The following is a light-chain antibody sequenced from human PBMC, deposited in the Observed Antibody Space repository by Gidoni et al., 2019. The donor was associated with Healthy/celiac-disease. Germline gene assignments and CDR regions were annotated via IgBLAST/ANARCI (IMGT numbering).Light chain of an antibody. Sequence: DIQMTQPPSTLSASVGDRVTITCRASQSISSWLAWYQQKPGKATKLLIYNASSLDNRVPSRFSSSRSGTEFTLTISSLQPHDFAAYYCQQYNSYSPETFGQGTKVEIK. J-gene: IGKJ1*01. CDR2: NAS. CDR3: QQYNSYSPET. V-gene: IGKV1-5*03. CDR1: QSISSW.